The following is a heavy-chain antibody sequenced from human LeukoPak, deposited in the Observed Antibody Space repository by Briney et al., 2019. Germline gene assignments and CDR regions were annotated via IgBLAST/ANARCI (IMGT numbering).Heavy chain of an antibody. D-gene: IGHD6-13*01. CDR3: ARGYVSGYSSSWYFFPRKESQRTLDY. J-gene: IGHJ4*02. CDR2: ISSSSSYI. V-gene: IGHV3-21*01. Sequence: GGSLRLSCAASGFTFSSYSMNWVRQAPGKGLEWVSSISSSSSYIYYADSVKGRFTISRDNAKNSLYLQMNSLRAEDTAVYYCARGYVSGYSSSWYFFPRKESQRTLDYWGQGTLVTVSS. CDR1: GFTFSSYS.